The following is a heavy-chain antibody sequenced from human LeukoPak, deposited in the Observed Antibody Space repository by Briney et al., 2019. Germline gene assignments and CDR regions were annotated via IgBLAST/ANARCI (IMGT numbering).Heavy chain of an antibody. Sequence: PGGSLRHSCAASGFTFSSFSMNWVRQAPGKGLEWVSYISSSSSIIYYADSVKGRFTISRDNAKNSLYLQMNSLRAEDTAVYYCARDYDFWSGYYTGIFDYWGQGTLVTVSS. CDR1: GFTFSSFS. CDR2: ISSSSSII. J-gene: IGHJ4*02. D-gene: IGHD3-3*01. CDR3: ARDYDFWSGYYTGIFDY. V-gene: IGHV3-48*01.